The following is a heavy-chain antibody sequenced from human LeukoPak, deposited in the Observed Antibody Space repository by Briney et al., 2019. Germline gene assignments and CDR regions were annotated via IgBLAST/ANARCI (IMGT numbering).Heavy chain of an antibody. CDR1: GGSIGGDH. CDR2: ISYTGST. D-gene: IGHD6-19*01. J-gene: IGHJ4*02. V-gene: IGHV4-59*08. CDR3: ARAVTGTSMVDY. Sequence: PSEPLSLPCTISGGSIGGDHWSWLRQAPGKGLEWIGYISYTGSTSYNPSLRNRVTISLHTSENQFSLRLTSVTAADTAVYYCARAVTGTSMVDYWGQGTLVAVSS.